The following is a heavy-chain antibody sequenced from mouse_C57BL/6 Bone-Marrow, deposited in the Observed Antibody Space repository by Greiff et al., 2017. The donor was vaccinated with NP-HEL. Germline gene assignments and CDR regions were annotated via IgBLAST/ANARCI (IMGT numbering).Heavy chain of an antibody. CDR2: INPSSGYT. Sequence: VQLQQSGAELAKPGASVKLSCKASGYTFTTYWMHWVKQRPGQGLEWIGYINPSSGYTKYNQKFKDKATLTADKSSSTAYMQLSSLTYEDSAVYYCAALITTVVEFDYWGQGTTLTVSS. D-gene: IGHD1-1*01. V-gene: IGHV1-7*01. J-gene: IGHJ2*01. CDR1: GYTFTTYW. CDR3: AALITTVVEFDY.